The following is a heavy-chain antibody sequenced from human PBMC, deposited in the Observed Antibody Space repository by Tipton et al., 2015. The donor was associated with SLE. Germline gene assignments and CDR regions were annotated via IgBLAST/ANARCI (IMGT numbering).Heavy chain of an antibody. Sequence: SLRLSCAASGFTFSTYAMDWVRQAPGKGLEYVSAISSNGDTTYYADSVKDRFTISRDNSKNTLYLQMGSLRVEDTAVYYCARDLGYSYGHGFDYWGQGSPVTVSS. D-gene: IGHD5-18*01. CDR2: ISSNGDTT. CDR1: GFTFSTYA. J-gene: IGHJ4*02. V-gene: IGHV3-64*02. CDR3: ARDLGYSYGHGFDY.